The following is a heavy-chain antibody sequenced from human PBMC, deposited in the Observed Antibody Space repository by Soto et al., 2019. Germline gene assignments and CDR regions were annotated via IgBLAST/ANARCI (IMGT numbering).Heavy chain of an antibody. V-gene: IGHV4-31*03. CDR1: GGPITNY. D-gene: IGHD4-17*01. CDR3: ARVNLDYVTGMDV. CDR2: IYDSVSN. J-gene: IGHJ6*02. Sequence: QVQLQESGPGLVKPSQTLSLTCTISGGPITNYWSWIRQHPGKGLEWIGYIYDSVSNYYNPSLKSRVTMSLDTSKNQLSLKLTSVTAADTAVYYCARVNLDYVTGMDVWGQGTTVTVSS.